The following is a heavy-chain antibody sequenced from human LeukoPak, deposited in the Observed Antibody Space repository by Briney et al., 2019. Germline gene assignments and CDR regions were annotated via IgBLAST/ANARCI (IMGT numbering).Heavy chain of an antibody. V-gene: IGHV1-24*01. J-gene: IGHJ3*02. D-gene: IGHD2-2*01. CDR1: GYTLTELS. CDR3: AVVPAAVDAFDI. Sequence: ASVKVPCKVSGYTLTELSMHWVRQAPGKGLEWMGGFDPEDGETIYAQKFQGRVTMTEDTSTDTAYMELSSLRSEDTAVYYCAVVPAAVDAFDIWGQGTMVTVSS. CDR2: FDPEDGET.